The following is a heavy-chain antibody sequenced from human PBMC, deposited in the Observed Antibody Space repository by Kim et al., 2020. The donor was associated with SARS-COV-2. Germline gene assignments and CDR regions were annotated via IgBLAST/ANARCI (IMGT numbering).Heavy chain of an antibody. J-gene: IGHJ6*02. Sequence: ASVKVSCKASGYTFTSYAMNWVRQAPGQGLEWMGWINTNTGNPTYAQGITGRFVFSLDTSVSTAYLQISSLKAEDTAVYYCARPGTFGGGIYYYYGMDVWGQGTTVTVSS. D-gene: IGHD1-26*01. CDR2: INTNTGNP. V-gene: IGHV7-4-1*02. CDR3: ARPGTFGGGIYYYYGMDV. CDR1: GYTFTSYA.